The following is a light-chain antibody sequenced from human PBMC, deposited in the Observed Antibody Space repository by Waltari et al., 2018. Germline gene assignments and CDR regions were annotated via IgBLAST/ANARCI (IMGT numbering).Light chain of an antibody. CDR1: QSVTTN. CDR2: GAS. CDR3: HQYNNWPPGGT. J-gene: IGKJ1*01. V-gene: IGKV3-15*01. Sequence: EIVMTQSPATLSVSPGERAIISCRASQSVTTNLAWYQQKPGQPPRLLIYGASTRATDIPARFSGSGSGTEFTLTINSLQSEDSAIYYCHQYNNWPPGGTFGQGTKVELK.